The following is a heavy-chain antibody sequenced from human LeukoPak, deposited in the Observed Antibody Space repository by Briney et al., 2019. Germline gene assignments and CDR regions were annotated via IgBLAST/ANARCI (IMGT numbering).Heavy chain of an antibody. V-gene: IGHV4-30-4*08. CDR1: GGSISSGDYY. Sequence: KSSQALSLTCTVSGGSISSGDYYWSWIRQPPGKGLEWIGYIYYSGSTYYNPSLKSRVTISVDTSKNQFSLKLSSVTAADTAVYYCARGVRVYAGRASYFDYWGQGTLVTVSS. CDR3: ARGVRVYAGRASYFDY. D-gene: IGHD2-8*01. J-gene: IGHJ4*02. CDR2: IYYSGST.